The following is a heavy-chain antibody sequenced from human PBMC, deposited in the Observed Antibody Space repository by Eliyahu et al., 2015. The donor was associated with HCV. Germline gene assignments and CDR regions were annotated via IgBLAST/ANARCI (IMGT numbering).Heavy chain of an antibody. CDR2: INNDGSAT. D-gene: IGHD6-19*01. CDR1: GFTFSDYW. V-gene: IGHV3-74*01. J-gene: IGHJ3*02. Sequence: EVQLVESGGGLVQPGGSLRLSCXVSGFTFSDYWMHWVRQAPGKGLVWVSRINNDGSATNYASSVKGRFTMSRDNAKNTLYLQMNSLRAEDTAVYYCARDMRGWPLDIWGQGTLVTVSS. CDR3: ARDMRGWPLDI.